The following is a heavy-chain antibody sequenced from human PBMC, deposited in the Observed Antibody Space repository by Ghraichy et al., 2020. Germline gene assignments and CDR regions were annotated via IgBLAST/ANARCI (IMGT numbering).Heavy chain of an antibody. J-gene: IGHJ5*02. CDR2: IYYSGST. CDR1: GGSISSYY. Sequence: LSLTCTVSGGSISSYYWSWIRQPPGKGLEWIGYIYYSGSTNYNPSLKSRVTISVDTSKNQFSLKLSSVTAADTAVYYCARLHRQVTAGIFWFDPWGQGTLVTVSS. V-gene: IGHV4-59*08. D-gene: IGHD6-13*01. CDR3: ARLHRQVTAGIFWFDP.